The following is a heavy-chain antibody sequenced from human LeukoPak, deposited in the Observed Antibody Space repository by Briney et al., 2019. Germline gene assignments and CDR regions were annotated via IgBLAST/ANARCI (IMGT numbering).Heavy chain of an antibody. V-gene: IGHV3-48*03. CDR1: GFTFSSYE. D-gene: IGHD2-2*01. J-gene: IGHJ6*04. Sequence: GGSLRLTCAASGFTFSSYEMNWVRQAPGKGLEWVSYISSSGSTIYYADSVKGRFTISRDNAKNSLYLQMNSLRAEYTAVYYCARSYCSSTSCYPQDYGMDVWGKGTTVTVSS. CDR2: ISSSGSTI. CDR3: ARSYCSSTSCYPQDYGMDV.